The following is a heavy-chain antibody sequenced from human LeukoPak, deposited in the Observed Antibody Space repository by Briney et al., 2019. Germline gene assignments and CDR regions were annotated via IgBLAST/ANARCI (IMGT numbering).Heavy chain of an antibody. CDR2: INAGNGNT. V-gene: IGHV1-3*01. J-gene: IGHJ6*02. CDR3: ASYGDYYYGMDV. Sequence: ASVKVSCKASGYTFTSYAMHWVRQAPGQRLEWMGWINAGNGNTKYSQKFQGRVTITRDTSASTAYMEPSSLRSEDTAVYYCASYGDYYYGMDVWGQGTTVTVSS. CDR1: GYTFTSYA. D-gene: IGHD4-17*01.